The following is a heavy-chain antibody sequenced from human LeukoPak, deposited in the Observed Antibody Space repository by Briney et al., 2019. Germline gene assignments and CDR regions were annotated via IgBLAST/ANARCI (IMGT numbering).Heavy chain of an antibody. CDR1: GFTFSSYA. Sequence: PGGSLRLSCAASGFTFSSYAMSWVRQAPGKGLEWVSAISGSGGSTYYADSVEGRFTISRDNSKNTLYLQMNSLRAEDTAVYYCAKGRIVTTVTTLGWFDPWGQGTLVTVSS. J-gene: IGHJ5*02. CDR2: ISGSGGST. CDR3: AKGRIVTTVTTLGWFDP. V-gene: IGHV3-23*01. D-gene: IGHD4-17*01.